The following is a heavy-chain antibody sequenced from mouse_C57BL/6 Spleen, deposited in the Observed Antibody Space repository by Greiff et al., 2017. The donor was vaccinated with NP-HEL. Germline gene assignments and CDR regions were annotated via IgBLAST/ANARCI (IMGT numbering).Heavy chain of an antibody. D-gene: IGHD2-3*01. CDR3: VRTNYDGPWFAY. CDR2: IRSKSNNYAT. CDR1: GFSFNTYA. J-gene: IGHJ3*01. V-gene: IGHV10-1*01. Sequence: EVHLVESGGGLVQPKGSLKLSCAASGFSFNTYAMNWVRQAPGKGMEWVARIRSKSNNYATYYADSVKDRFTISRDDSESMLYLQMNNLKTEDTAMYYCVRTNYDGPWFAYWGQGTLVTVSA.